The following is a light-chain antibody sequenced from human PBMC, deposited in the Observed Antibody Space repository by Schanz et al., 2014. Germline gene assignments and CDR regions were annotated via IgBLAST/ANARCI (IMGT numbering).Light chain of an antibody. CDR3: QQRSNWAGT. CDR2: GVS. CDR1: QTVSNY. Sequence: EIVLTQSPGTLSLSPGDRATLSCRASQTVSNYLAWYQQKPGQAPRLLMYGVSTRATGIPARFSGSGSGTEFALTISSLEPEDFAVYYCQQRSNWAGTFGQGTKVEIK. J-gene: IGKJ1*01. V-gene: IGKV3-11*01.